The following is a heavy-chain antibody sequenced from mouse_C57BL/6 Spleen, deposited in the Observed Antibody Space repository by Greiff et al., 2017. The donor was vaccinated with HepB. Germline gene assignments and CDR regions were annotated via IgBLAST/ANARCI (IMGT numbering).Heavy chain of an antibody. J-gene: IGHJ2*01. CDR1: GFTFSSYA. D-gene: IGHD2-1*01. V-gene: IGHV5-4*03. CDR2: ISDGGSYT. CDR3: ASYGNYGDYFDY. Sequence: EVMLVESGGGLVKPGGSLKLSCAASGFTFSSYAMSWVRQTPEKRLEWVATISDGGSYTYYPDNVKGRFTISRDNAKNNLYLQMSHLKSEDTAMYYCASYGNYGDYFDYWGQGTTLTVSS.